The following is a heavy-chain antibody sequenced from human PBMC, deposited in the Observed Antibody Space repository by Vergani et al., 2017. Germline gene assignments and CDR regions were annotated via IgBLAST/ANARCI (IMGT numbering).Heavy chain of an antibody. V-gene: IGHV3-48*02. J-gene: IGHJ3*02. CDR1: GLTFSSFS. CDR2: ISSSSGTI. CDR3: ARDCRDGYDWAFDI. D-gene: IGHD5-24*01. Sequence: EVQLVESGGGLVQPGGSLRLSCAASGLTFSSFSMTWVRQAPGKGLELVSYISSSSGTIYYADSVKGRFTISRDNAKNSLYLQMNSLRDEDTAVYYCARDCRDGYDWAFDIWGQGTMVTVSS.